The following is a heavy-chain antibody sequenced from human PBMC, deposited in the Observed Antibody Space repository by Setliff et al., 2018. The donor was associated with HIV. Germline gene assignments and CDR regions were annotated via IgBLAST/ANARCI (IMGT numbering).Heavy chain of an antibody. Sequence: GGSLRLSCAASGFTFSSYSMNWVRQAPGKGLEWVSSISSSSSYIYYADSVKGRFTISRDNAKNTLFLHLNTLRPEDTAMYSCASARIPTGGVSTSLDYWGRGALVTVSS. CDR3: ASARIPTGGVSTSLDY. CDR2: ISSSSSYI. CDR1: GFTFSSYS. J-gene: IGHJ4*02. V-gene: IGHV3-21*01. D-gene: IGHD3-3*01.